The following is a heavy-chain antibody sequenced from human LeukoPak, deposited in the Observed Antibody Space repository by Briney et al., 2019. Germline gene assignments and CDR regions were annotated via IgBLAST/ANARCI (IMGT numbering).Heavy chain of an antibody. V-gene: IGHV3-11*04. CDR1: GFTFSDYY. D-gene: IGHD3-3*01. CDR3: ARDKYYDFWSGYSVHLDY. CDR2: ISSSGSTI. J-gene: IGHJ4*02. Sequence: GGSLRPSCAASGFTFSDYYMSWIRQAPGKGLEWVSYISSSGSTIYYADSVKGRFTISRDNAKNSLYLQMNSLRAEDTAVYYCARDKYYDFWSGYSVHLDYWGQGTLVTVSS.